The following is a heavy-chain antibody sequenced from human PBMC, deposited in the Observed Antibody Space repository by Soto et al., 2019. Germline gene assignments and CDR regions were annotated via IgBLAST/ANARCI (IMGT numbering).Heavy chain of an antibody. Sequence: GASVKVSCKASGGTFSSYAISWVRQAPGQGLEWMGGIIPIFGTANDAQKFQGRVTITADNSTSTAYMELSSLRAEDTAVYYCARGLVGAVGDYWGQGTLVTVSS. CDR2: IIPIFGTA. CDR3: ARGLVGAVGDY. J-gene: IGHJ4*02. V-gene: IGHV1-69*06. CDR1: GGTFSSYA. D-gene: IGHD1-26*01.